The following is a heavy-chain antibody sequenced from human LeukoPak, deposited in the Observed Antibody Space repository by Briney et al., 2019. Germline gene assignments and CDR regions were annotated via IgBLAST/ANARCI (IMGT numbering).Heavy chain of an antibody. CDR1: GGSFSGYY. D-gene: IGHD3-10*01. Sequence: ETLSLTCAVYGGSFSGYYWSWVRQAPGKGLEWVSAISGSGGSTYYADSVKGRFTISRDNSKNTLYLQMNSLRAEDTAVYYCAKRGLGYFFDYWGQGTLVTVSS. V-gene: IGHV3-23*01. CDR3: AKRGLGYFFDY. CDR2: ISGSGGST. J-gene: IGHJ4*02.